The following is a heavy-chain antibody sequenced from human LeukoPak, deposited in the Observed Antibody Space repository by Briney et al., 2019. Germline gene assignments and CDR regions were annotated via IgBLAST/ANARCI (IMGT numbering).Heavy chain of an antibody. V-gene: IGHV4-34*01. CDR3: ARTEIPSFWSGPQYNWFDP. Sequence: NPSETLSLTCAVYGGSFSGYYWSWIRQPPGKGLEWIGEINHSGSTNYNPSLKSRVTISVDTSKNQFSLKLSSVTAADTAVYYCARTEIPSFWSGPQYNWFDPWGQGTLVTVSS. J-gene: IGHJ5*02. D-gene: IGHD3-3*01. CDR1: GGSFSGYY. CDR2: INHSGST.